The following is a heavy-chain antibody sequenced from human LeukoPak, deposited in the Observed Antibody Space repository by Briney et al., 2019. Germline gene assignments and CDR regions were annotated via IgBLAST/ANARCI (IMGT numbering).Heavy chain of an antibody. CDR1: GGTFSSYA. CDR3: ARPFTVAATKSDDYGDYLSGIAWGD. Sequence: SVKVSCKASGGTFSSYAISWVRQAPGQGLEWMGGIIPIFGTASYAQKFQGRVTITADESTSTAYMELSSLRSEDTAVYYCARPFTVAATKSDDYGDYLSGIAWGDWGQGTLVTVSS. V-gene: IGHV1-69*01. D-gene: IGHD4-17*01. CDR2: IIPIFGTA. J-gene: IGHJ4*02.